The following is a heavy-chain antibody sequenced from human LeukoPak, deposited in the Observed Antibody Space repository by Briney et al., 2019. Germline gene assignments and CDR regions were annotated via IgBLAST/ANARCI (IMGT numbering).Heavy chain of an antibody. V-gene: IGHV4-30-2*01. CDR2: IYHSGST. Sequence: TLSLTCAVSGGSISSGGYSWSWIRQPPGKGLEWIGYIYHSGSTYYNPSLKSRVTISVDRSKNQFSLKLSSVTAADTAVYYCARVGFDSSESWFAPWGQGTLVTVSS. D-gene: IGHD3-9*01. CDR3: ARVGFDSSESWFAP. CDR1: GGSISSGGYS. J-gene: IGHJ5*02.